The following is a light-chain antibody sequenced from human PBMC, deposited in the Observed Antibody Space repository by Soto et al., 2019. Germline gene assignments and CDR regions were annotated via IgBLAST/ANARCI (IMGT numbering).Light chain of an antibody. J-gene: IGLJ2*01. V-gene: IGLV1-47*01. CDR2: RNN. Sequence: QSVLTQPPSASGTPGQRVTISCSGSSSNIGSNYVHWYQQFPGTAPKLLIYRNNQRPSGVPDRFSGSKSGTSASLAISGLRSEDEADYYCAAWDDSLSGVVFGGGTKLTVL. CDR3: AAWDDSLSGVV. CDR1: SSNIGSNY.